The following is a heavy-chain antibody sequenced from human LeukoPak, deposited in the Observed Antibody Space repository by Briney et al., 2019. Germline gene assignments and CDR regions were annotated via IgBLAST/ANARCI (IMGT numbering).Heavy chain of an antibody. CDR2: IYTSGST. Sequence: PSETLSLTCTVPGGSISSYYWSWIRQPPGKGLEWIGYIYTSGSTNYNPSLKSRVTISVDTSKNQFSLKLSSVTAADTAVYYCARDDGYGGNDYWGQGTLVTVSS. CDR1: GGSISSYY. CDR3: ARDDGYGGNDY. V-gene: IGHV4-4*09. D-gene: IGHD4-23*01. J-gene: IGHJ4*02.